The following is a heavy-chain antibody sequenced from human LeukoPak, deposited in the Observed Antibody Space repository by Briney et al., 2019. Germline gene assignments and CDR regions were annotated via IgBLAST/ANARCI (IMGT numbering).Heavy chain of an antibody. CDR3: ARGEMATISGAYYYYHMDV. J-gene: IGHJ6*03. CDR1: GYTFTSYY. Sequence: EASVKVSCKASGYTFTSYYMHWVRQAPGQGLEWMGIINPSGGSTSYAQKFQGRVTITADKSTSTAYMELSSLRSEDTAVYYCARGEMATISGAYYYYHMDVWGKGTTVTVSS. CDR2: INPSGGST. V-gene: IGHV1-46*01. D-gene: IGHD5-24*01.